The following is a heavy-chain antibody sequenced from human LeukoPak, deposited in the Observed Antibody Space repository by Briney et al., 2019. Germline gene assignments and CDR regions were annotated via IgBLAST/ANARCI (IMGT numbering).Heavy chain of an antibody. D-gene: IGHD3-22*01. CDR2: ISSSGSTI. Sequence: GGSLRLSCAASGFTFSSYEMNWVRQAPGKGLEGVSYISSSGSTIYYADSAKGRFTISRDNAKNSLYLQMNSLRAEDTAVYYCARDLAPYYYDSSGYSDYWGQGTLVTVSS. J-gene: IGHJ4*02. CDR3: ARDLAPYYYDSSGYSDY. CDR1: GFTFSSYE. V-gene: IGHV3-48*03.